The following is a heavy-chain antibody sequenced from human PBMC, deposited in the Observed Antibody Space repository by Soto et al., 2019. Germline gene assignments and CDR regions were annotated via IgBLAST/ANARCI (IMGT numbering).Heavy chain of an antibody. Sequence: GGSLRLSFAASGFTFSSYWMHWVRQAPGKGLVWVARVNGGGSSTSYADSVKGRFTISRDNAKNTLYLQMNSLRAEDTAVYYCARTEDSSGWERAFDYWGQGTLVTVSS. V-gene: IGHV3-74*01. CDR3: ARTEDSSGWERAFDY. J-gene: IGHJ4*02. D-gene: IGHD6-19*01. CDR2: VNGGGSST. CDR1: GFTFSSYW.